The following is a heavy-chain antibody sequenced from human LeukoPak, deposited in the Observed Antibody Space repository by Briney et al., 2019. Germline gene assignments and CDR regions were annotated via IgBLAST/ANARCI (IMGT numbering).Heavy chain of an antibody. CDR3: ARHDEGSGWYRSYIDL. V-gene: IGHV4-4*09. Sequence: SETLSLTCTVSGVSISSYYCSWIRQPPGKGLEWIGYISTSGSTDYSPSLKSRVTISVDRSKNQCSLNLSSVTTADTAVYYCARHDEGSGWYRSYIDLWGRGTLVIVSS. J-gene: IGHJ2*01. CDR1: GVSISSYY. D-gene: IGHD6-19*01. CDR2: ISTSGST.